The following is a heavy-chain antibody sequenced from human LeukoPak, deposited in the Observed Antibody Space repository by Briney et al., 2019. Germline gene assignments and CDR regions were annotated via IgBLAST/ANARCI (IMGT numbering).Heavy chain of an antibody. V-gene: IGHV4-61*05. CDR3: ARYCSGGSCYSDAFDI. D-gene: IGHD2-15*01. Sequence: SQTLSLTCTVSGGSISSGSYYWSWIRQPPGKGLEWIGYIYYSGSTNYNPSLKSRVTISVDKSKNQFSLKLSSVTAADTAVYYCARYCSGGSCYSDAFDIWGQGTMVTVSS. CDR2: IYYSGST. CDR1: GGSISSGSYY. J-gene: IGHJ3*02.